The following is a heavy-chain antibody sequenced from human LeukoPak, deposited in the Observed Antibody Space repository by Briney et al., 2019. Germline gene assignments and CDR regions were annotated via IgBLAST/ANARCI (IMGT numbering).Heavy chain of an antibody. CDR3: VRSSSWTGLLDQ. V-gene: IGHV3-53*01. D-gene: IGHD3/OR15-3a*01. CDR1: GFTFSSYW. J-gene: IGHJ5*02. CDR2: IYSEGNT. Sequence: GGSLRLSCAASGFTFSSYWMHWVRQAPGKGLEWVSIIYSEGNTYHAESVKGRFTISRDSSKNTVYLQMNSLRGEDAAMYYCVRSSSWTGLLDQWGQGTLVTVSS.